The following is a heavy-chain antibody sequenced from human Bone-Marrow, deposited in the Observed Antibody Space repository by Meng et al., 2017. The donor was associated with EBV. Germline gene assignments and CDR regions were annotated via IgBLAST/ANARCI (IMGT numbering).Heavy chain of an antibody. CDR3: LRDLWLRIGECV. J-gene: IGHJ4*02. V-gene: IGHV1-2*06. CDR1: GYTFTGYD. D-gene: IGHD5-12*01. Sequence: QVQLVQSGSGVKKPGASGKVSCKASGYTFTGYDMHWGRQAPGQGLEWMGRINPNSGGTNYAQKFQGRVTMTRDTSISTAYMELSRLRSDDTAVYYCLRDLWLRIGECVWGQGTLVTVSS. CDR2: INPNSGGT.